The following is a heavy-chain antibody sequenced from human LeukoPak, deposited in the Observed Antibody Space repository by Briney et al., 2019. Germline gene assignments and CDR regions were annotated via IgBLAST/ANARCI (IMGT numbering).Heavy chain of an antibody. V-gene: IGHV4-59*01. Sequence: SETLSLTCTVSGGSISSYYWSWIRQPPGKGLEWIGYIYYSGSTNYNPSLKSRVTISVDTSKNQFSLKLSSVTAADTAVYYCALSGSYWGGWVDPWGQGTLVTVSS. CDR1: GGSISSYY. CDR2: IYYSGST. J-gene: IGHJ5*02. CDR3: ALSGSYWGGWVDP. D-gene: IGHD1-26*01.